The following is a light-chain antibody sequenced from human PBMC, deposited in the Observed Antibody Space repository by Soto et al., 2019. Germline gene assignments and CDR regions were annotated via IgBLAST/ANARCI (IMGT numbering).Light chain of an antibody. Sequence: EIVMTQSPASLSVSPGESVTLSCRASQSVSTNLAWYQQKPGQAPRLLIYGTSTRPTGVPARFSGSGSGTEFTLTISSLQSEDFAVYYCQQYNNWPRTFGQGTKVDIK. CDR3: QQYNNWPRT. CDR2: GTS. V-gene: IGKV3-15*01. CDR1: QSVSTN. J-gene: IGKJ1*01.